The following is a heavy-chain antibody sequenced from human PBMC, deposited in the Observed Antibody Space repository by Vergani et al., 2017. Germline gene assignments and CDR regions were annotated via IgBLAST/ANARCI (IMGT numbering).Heavy chain of an antibody. CDR1: GFTFNTYS. CDR2: ISSSSTYI. CDR3: ARGLVVVTANDAFDI. J-gene: IGHJ3*02. V-gene: IGHV3-21*02. D-gene: IGHD2-21*02. Sequence: EVQLVESGGGLVKPGGSLRLSCAASGFTFNTYSMNWVRQAPGKGLEWVSSISSSSTYIYYADSVTGRFTFSRDNAKNSLYLQMNSLRAEDTAVYYCARGLVVVTANDAFDIWGQGTMVTVSS.